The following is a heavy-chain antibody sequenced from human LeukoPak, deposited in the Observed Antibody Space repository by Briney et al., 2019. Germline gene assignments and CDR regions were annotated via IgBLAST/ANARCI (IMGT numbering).Heavy chain of an antibody. D-gene: IGHD2-8*01. V-gene: IGHV3-33*01. J-gene: IGHJ4*02. Sequence: GGSLRLSCAASGFTFSSYAMHWVRQAPGRGLEWVAVIWYDGSNKYYADSVKGRFTISRENSKNTLYLQMNSLRAEDTALYYCASNGGYVPVVYWGQGTLVTVSS. CDR2: IWYDGSNK. CDR1: GFTFSSYA. CDR3: ASNGGYVPVVY.